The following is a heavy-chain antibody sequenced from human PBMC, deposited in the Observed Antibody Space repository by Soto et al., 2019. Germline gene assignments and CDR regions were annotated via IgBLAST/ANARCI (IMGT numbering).Heavy chain of an antibody. CDR1: ALTFSDYY. CDR3: GSCDDRYNCFDY. D-gene: IGHD1-1*01. CDR2: SSDSVTFT. Sequence: GGSLRLSWAPAALTFSDYYVSWIRPPHGKGLEWLSYSSDSVTFTRYADSVKGRFYISRNKAKNSLYRQINSLRGEDTAIYCGGSCDDRYNCFDYWGQGTLVTVSS. V-gene: IGHV3-11*06. J-gene: IGHJ4*02.